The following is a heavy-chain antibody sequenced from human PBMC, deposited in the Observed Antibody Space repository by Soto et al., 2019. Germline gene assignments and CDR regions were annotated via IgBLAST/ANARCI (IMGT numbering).Heavy chain of an antibody. D-gene: IGHD1-1*01. J-gene: IGHJ3*02. CDR2: ISSSGSII. CDR1: GFTFSDYY. CDR3: ARDLDSFDI. Sequence: GXSLRLSCAASGFTFSDYYMSWIRQAPGKGLEWVSDISSSGSIIYYADSVKGRFTISRDNAKNSLYLQMNSLRAEDTAMFYCARDLDSFDIWGQGTMVTVSS. V-gene: IGHV3-11*04.